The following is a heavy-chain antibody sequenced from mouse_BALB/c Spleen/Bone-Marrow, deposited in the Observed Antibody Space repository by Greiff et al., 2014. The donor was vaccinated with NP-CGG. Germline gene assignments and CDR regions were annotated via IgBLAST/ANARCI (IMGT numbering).Heavy chain of an antibody. V-gene: IGHV2-9*02. CDR3: ARITTATGAMDY. CDR1: GFSLTNYG. D-gene: IGHD1-2*01. CDR2: IWADGST. J-gene: IGHJ4*01. Sequence: VKLEESGPGLVAPSQSLSITCTVSGFSLTNYGVHWVRQPPGKGLEWLGVIWADGSTNYNSALMYRLSISKDNSKSQVFFKMNSLQTDDTAMDYCARITTATGAMDYWGQGTSVTVSS.